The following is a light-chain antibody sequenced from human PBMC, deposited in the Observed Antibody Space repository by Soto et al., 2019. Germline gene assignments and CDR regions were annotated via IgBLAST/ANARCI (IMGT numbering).Light chain of an antibody. CDR3: QQRGNWPLS. Sequence: EIVLTQSPATLSLSPGERATLSCRASQSVSSYLAWYQQKPGQAPKLLIYDASNRATGIPARFSGSGSGTGFTLAISSLEPEDFAVYYCQQRGNWPLSFGGGTKVEIQ. CDR2: DAS. CDR1: QSVSSY. V-gene: IGKV3-11*01. J-gene: IGKJ4*02.